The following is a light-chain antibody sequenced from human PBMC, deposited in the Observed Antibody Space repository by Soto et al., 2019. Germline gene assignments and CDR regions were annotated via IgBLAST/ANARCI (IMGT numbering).Light chain of an antibody. CDR2: EVT. J-gene: IGLJ1*01. CDR1: SSDVGNYHS. V-gene: IGLV2-8*01. CDR3: SSYGGRKNFGV. Sequence: QSALTQPPSGSGSPGQSVTISCTGTSSDVGNYHSVSWYQQHPGEAPKLVIYEVTKRPSGVPDRFSGSKSGNTASLTVSGLQPEDEADYYCSSYGGRKNFGVFGTGTKLTVL.